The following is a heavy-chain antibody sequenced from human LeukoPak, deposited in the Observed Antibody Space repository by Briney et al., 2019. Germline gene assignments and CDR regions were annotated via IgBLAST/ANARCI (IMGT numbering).Heavy chain of an antibody. Sequence: GASVKVSCRASGYTFTGYYIHWVRQAPGQGLEWMGWIDPNSGDTNYAQKFQGRVTMTRNTSISTAYMELSSLRSEDTAVYYCARAVQLITMVRGVILPQTYYFDYWGQGTLVTVSS. D-gene: IGHD3-10*01. CDR1: GYTFTGYY. J-gene: IGHJ4*02. V-gene: IGHV1-2*02. CDR2: IDPNSGDT. CDR3: ARAVQLITMVRGVILPQTYYFDY.